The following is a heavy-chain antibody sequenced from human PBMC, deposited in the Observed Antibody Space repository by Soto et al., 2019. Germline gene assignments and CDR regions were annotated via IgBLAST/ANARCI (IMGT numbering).Heavy chain of an antibody. CDR2: IIPMFGPP. CDR3: ARDYDTGGYLDY. CDR1: GGTFRSYS. J-gene: IGHJ4*02. V-gene: IGHV1-69*13. D-gene: IGHD3-22*01. Sequence: SVKVSCKASGGTFRSYSFSWVRQAPGQGLEWMGGIIPMFGPPNYAQKFQGRLTISADESTSTVFMELSSLRREDAAVYYCARDYDTGGYLDYWGQGTLVTVSS.